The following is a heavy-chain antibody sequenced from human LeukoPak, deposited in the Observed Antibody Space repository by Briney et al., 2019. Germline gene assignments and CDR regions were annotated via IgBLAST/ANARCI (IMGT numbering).Heavy chain of an antibody. Sequence: PSETLSLTCTVSSGSVSSYYWSWIRQPAGKGLEWIGRIYTSGSANYNPSLKSRVILSVDKSKNQVSLRLSSVTAADTGVYYCAKDGRKVYADEPWFDPWGQGTLVTVSS. CDR2: IYTSGSA. J-gene: IGHJ5*02. V-gene: IGHV4-4*07. D-gene: IGHD2-8*01. CDR1: SGSVSSYY. CDR3: AKDGRKVYADEPWFDP.